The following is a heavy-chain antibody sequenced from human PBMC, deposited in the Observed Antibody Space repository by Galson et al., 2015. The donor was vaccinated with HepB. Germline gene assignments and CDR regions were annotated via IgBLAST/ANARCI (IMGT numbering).Heavy chain of an antibody. J-gene: IGHJ4*02. CDR1: GFTFSSYG. CDR3: ARDRIPPGEGAVNY. CDR2: ISNDGSKK. Sequence: SLRLSCAASGFTFSSYGMHWVRQAPGKGLEWVAVISNDGSKKYYVDSVKGRFTISRDNSKSTLYLQMNSLRAEDTAVYHCARDRIPPGEGAVNYWGQGTLVTVSS. D-gene: IGHD1-26*01. V-gene: IGHV3-30*03.